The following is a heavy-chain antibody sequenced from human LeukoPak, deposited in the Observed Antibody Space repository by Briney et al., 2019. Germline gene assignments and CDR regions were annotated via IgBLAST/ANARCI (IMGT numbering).Heavy chain of an antibody. CDR3: AKDGAAAGTFDY. V-gene: IGHV3-23*01. CDR1: GFTFSSYG. Sequence: PGGSLRLSCAASGFTFSSYGMSWVRQAPGKGLEWVSAISGSGGSTYYADSVKGRFTISRDNSKNTLYLQMNSLRAEDTAVYYCAKDGAAAGTFDYWGQGTLVTVSS. CDR2: ISGSGGST. J-gene: IGHJ4*02. D-gene: IGHD6-13*01.